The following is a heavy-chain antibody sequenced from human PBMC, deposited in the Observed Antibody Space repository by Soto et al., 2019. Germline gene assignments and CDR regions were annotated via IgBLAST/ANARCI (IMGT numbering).Heavy chain of an antibody. CDR2: INPNSGGT. J-gene: IGHJ5*02. V-gene: IGHV1-2*02. CDR3: ARDHCSSTSCYRGDNWFDP. CDR1: GYTFTGYY. D-gene: IGHD2-2*01. Sequence: ASVKVSCKASGYTFTGYYMHWVRQAPGQGLEWMGWINPNSGGTNYAQKFQGRVTMTRDTSISTAYMELSRLRSDDTAVYYCARDHCSSTSCYRGDNWFDPWGQGTLVTVSS.